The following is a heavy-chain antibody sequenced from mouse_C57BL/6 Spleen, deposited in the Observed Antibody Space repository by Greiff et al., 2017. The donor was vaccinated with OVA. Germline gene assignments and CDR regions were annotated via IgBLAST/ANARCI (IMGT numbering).Heavy chain of an antibody. J-gene: IGHJ1*03. D-gene: IGHD1-1*01. CDR1: GFTFSSYT. V-gene: IGHV5-9*01. Sequence: EVKLMESGGGLVKPGGSLKLSCAASGFTFSSYTMSWVRQTPEKRLEWVATISGGGGNTYYPDSVKGRFTISRDNAKNTLYLQMSSLRSEDTALYYCASYYGSSSYWYFDVWGTGTTVTVSS. CDR2: ISGGGGNT. CDR3: ASYYGSSSYWYFDV.